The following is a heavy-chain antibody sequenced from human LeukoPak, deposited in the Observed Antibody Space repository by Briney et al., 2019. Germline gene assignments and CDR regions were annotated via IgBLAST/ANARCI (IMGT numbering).Heavy chain of an antibody. CDR3: ARGISTVGLADAFDI. Sequence: GGSLRFSCAASGFTFSSYSMNWVRQAPGKGLEWVSSISSSSSYIYYADSVKGRFTISRDNAKNSLYLQMNSLRAEDTAVYYCARGISTVGLADAFDIWGQGTMVTVSS. D-gene: IGHD3-16*01. J-gene: IGHJ3*02. V-gene: IGHV3-21*01. CDR1: GFTFSSYS. CDR2: ISSSSSYI.